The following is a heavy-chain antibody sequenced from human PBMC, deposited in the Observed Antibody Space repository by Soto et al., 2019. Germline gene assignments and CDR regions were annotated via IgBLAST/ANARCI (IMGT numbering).Heavy chain of an antibody. CDR2: TYYRSKWYN. D-gene: IGHD3-10*01. CDR3: ARAAILWFGEFYYYGMDV. CDR1: GDSVSSNSAA. J-gene: IGHJ6*02. V-gene: IGHV6-1*01. Sequence: SPTLSLTCAISGDSVSSNSAAWNWIRQSPSRGLEWLGRTYYRSKWYNDYAVSVESRITINPDTSKNQFSLQLNSVTPEDTDVYYCARAAILWFGEFYYYGMDVWGQGTTVTVSS.